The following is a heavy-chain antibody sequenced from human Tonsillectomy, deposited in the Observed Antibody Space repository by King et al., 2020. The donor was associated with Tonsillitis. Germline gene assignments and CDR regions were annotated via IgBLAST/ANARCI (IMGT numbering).Heavy chain of an antibody. Sequence: QLVQSGGALIQPGGSLRLSCAASGFTVSSNYMSWVRQAPGKGLEWVSAIYSGGSTKYADSVKGRFTISRDNSKNTLFLQMNSLRAEDTALYYCARGNWDTAMATNWFDPWGQGTLVTVSS. J-gene: IGHJ5*02. CDR2: IYSGGST. CDR3: ARGNWDTAMATNWFDP. D-gene: IGHD5-18*01. CDR1: GFTVSSNY. V-gene: IGHV3-53*01.